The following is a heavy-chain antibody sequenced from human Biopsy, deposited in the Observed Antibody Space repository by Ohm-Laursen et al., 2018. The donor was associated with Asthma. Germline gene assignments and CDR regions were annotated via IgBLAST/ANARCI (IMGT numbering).Heavy chain of an antibody. J-gene: IGHJ4*02. V-gene: IGHV1-69*13. CDR3: AIVGYSSGWDFFDY. D-gene: IGHD6-19*01. CDR1: GDSFSNYA. Sequence: GATVKISCKASGDSFSNYAISWVRQAPGQGLEWMGGLIPVLGTPDHAQMFEGRVTITADESTSTAYMELSRLRSDDTAVYYCAIVGYSSGWDFFDYWGQGKPVTVSS. CDR2: LIPVLGTP.